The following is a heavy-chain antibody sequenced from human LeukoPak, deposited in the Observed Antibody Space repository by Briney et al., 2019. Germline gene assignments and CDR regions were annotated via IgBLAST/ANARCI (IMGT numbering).Heavy chain of an antibody. D-gene: IGHD2-2*01. J-gene: IGHJ1*01. Sequence: GGSLRLSCAASGFTFSSYAMNWVRQAPGKGLEWVANIKTDGSEKYYVDSVRGRFTISRDNAKNSLYLQMNSLRAEDTAVYYCATYSSRNAREFQSWGQGTLVTVSS. CDR1: GFTFSSYA. V-gene: IGHV3-7*01. CDR2: IKTDGSEK. CDR3: ATYSSRNAREFQS.